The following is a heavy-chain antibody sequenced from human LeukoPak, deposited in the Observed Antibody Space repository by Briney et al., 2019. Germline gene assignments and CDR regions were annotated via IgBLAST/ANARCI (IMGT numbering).Heavy chain of an antibody. J-gene: IGHJ4*02. CDR2: MNPNSGNT. Sequence: ASVKVSCKASGYTFTSNDINWVRQATGQGLEWMGWMNPNSGNTNYAQKLQGRVTMTTDTSTSTAYMELRSLRSDDTAVYYCARDLSSYYDFWSGYYNTFDYWGQGTLVTVSS. CDR1: GYTFTSND. CDR3: ARDLSSYYDFWSGYYNTFDY. V-gene: IGHV1-18*01. D-gene: IGHD3-3*01.